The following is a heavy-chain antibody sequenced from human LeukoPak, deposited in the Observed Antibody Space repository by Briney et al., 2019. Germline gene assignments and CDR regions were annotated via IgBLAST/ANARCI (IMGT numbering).Heavy chain of an antibody. J-gene: IGHJ4*02. CDR3: AKDGLKFRLWKTYYYDSSGYPDY. CDR2: ISYDGSNK. D-gene: IGHD3-22*01. Sequence: GGSLRLSCAASGFTFSSYAMSWVRQAPGKGLEWVAVISYDGSNKYYADSVKGRFTISRDNSKNTLYLQMNSLRAEDTAVYYCAKDGLKFRLWKTYYYDSSGYPDYWGQGTLVTVSS. CDR1: GFTFSSYA. V-gene: IGHV3-30*18.